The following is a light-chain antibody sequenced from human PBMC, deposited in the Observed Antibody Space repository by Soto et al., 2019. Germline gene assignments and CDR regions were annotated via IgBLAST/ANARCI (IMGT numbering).Light chain of an antibody. CDR3: QQYNSYLIT. CDR1: QTISNY. Sequence: DIQMTQSPSSLSASLGDRVTITFRASQTISNYLNWYQQKSGRAPELLVYAASNLQSGVPSRFTGSGSGTHFTLTISGLEPADFATYYCQQYNSYLITFGQGTRLEIK. J-gene: IGKJ5*01. CDR2: AAS. V-gene: IGKV1-39*01.